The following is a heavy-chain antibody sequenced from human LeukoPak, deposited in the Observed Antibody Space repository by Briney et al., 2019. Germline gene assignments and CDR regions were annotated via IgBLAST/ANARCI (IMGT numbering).Heavy chain of an antibody. CDR3: ATRNGLGYCSGGSCQNWFDP. J-gene: IGHJ5*02. Sequence: SGTLSLTCAVSGGSISSSNWWSWVRQPPGKGLEWIGEIYHSGSTNYNPSLKSRVTISVDKSKNQFSLKLSSVTAADTAVYYCATRNGLGYCSGGSCQNWFDPWGQGTLVTVSS. CDR2: IYHSGST. V-gene: IGHV4-4*02. D-gene: IGHD2-15*01. CDR1: GGSISSSNW.